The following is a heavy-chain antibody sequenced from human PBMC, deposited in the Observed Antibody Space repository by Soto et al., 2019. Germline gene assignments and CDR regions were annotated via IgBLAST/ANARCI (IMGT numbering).Heavy chain of an antibody. V-gene: IGHV4-59*01. CDR1: GGSISSYY. CDR2: IYYSGST. Sequence: SETLSLTCTVSGGSISSYYWSWIRQPPGKGLEWIGYIYYSGSTNYNPSLKSRVTISVATSKNQFSLKLSSVTAADTAVYYCARAPGPAAPFYYYYYMDVWGKGTTVTVSS. D-gene: IGHD2-2*01. J-gene: IGHJ6*03. CDR3: ARAPGPAAPFYYYYYMDV.